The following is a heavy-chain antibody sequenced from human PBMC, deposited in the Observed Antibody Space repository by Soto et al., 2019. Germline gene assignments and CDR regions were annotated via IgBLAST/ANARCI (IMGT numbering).Heavy chain of an antibody. CDR2: IHYRGST. CDR1: GGSITGAYY. D-gene: IGHD2-15*01. V-gene: IGHV4-31*03. CDR3: ARVRDSFGLDV. J-gene: IGHJ6*02. Sequence: PSETLSLTCNASGGSITGAYYWNWIRQHPGKGLEWIGSIHYRGSTYYNPSLKSRITISLDRSNNQFSLKLSSVTAADTAVYYCARVRDSFGLDVWGQGTTVTVSS.